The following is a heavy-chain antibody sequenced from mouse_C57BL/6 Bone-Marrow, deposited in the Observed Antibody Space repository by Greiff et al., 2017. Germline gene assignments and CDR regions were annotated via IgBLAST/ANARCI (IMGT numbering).Heavy chain of an antibody. CDR3: ASGGDYGSSSYFDY. J-gene: IGHJ2*01. CDR2: IDPSDSYT. D-gene: IGHD1-1*01. V-gene: IGHV1-50*01. CDR1: GYTFTSYW. Sequence: VQLKQPGAELVKPGASVKLSCKASGYTFTSYWMQWVKQRPGQGLEWIGEIDPSDSYTNYNQKFKGKATLTVDTSSSTAYMQLSSLTSEDSACYNCASGGDYGSSSYFDYWGQGTTLTVSS.